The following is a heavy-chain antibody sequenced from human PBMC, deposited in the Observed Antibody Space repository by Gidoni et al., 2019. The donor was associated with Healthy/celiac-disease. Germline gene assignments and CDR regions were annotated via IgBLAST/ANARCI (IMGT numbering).Heavy chain of an antibody. Sequence: QVQLQQWGAGLLKPSETLSLTCAVYGGSFSGYYWSWIRQPPGKGLEWIGEINHSGSTNYNPSLESRVTISVDTSKNQFSLKLSSVTAADTAVYYCARGLSYYDYVWGSYRKITSGAFDIWGQGTMVTVSS. CDR2: INHSGST. CDR1: GGSFSGYY. D-gene: IGHD3-16*02. CDR3: ARGLSYYDYVWGSYRKITSGAFDI. V-gene: IGHV4-34*01. J-gene: IGHJ3*02.